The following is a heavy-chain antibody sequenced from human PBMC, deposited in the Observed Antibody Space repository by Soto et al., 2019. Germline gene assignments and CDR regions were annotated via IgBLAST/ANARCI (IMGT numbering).Heavy chain of an antibody. Sequence: PGESLKISCKGSGYSFTSYWISWVRQMPGKGLEWMGRIDPSDSYTNYSPSFQGHVTISADKSISTAYLQWSSLKASDTAMHYCARLITMVRGVINNTDYYYYGMDVWGQGTTVTVSS. D-gene: IGHD3-10*01. CDR3: ARLITMVRGVINNTDYYYYGMDV. J-gene: IGHJ6*02. CDR2: IDPSDSYT. V-gene: IGHV5-10-1*01. CDR1: GYSFTSYW.